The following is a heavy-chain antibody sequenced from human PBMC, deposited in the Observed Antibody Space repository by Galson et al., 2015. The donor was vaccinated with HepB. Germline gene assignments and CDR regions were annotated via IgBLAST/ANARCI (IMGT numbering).Heavy chain of an antibody. CDR2: ISYDGNNK. Sequence: SLRLSCAASGLTFSTYVMHWVRQAPGKGLEWVAVISYDGNNKYYADSVKGRFTISRDNSKNTLFVQMNSLRAEDTAVYYCATGQRYGDNNLQNDYWGQGTLVTVSS. V-gene: IGHV3-30*04. D-gene: IGHD4-17*01. CDR3: ATGQRYGDNNLQNDY. J-gene: IGHJ4*02. CDR1: GLTFSTYV.